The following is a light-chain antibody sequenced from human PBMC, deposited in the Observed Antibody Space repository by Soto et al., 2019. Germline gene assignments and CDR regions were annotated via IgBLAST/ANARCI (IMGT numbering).Light chain of an antibody. Sequence: EKVMTQSPGSLSVSPGERAALSCRASQSVGSNLAWYQRKPGQAPRLLIYGASTRATGIPSRFSGSGSGTEFTLTISSLQSEDFAVYYCQQYNNWPWTFGQGTKVEIK. J-gene: IGKJ1*01. CDR1: QSVGSN. CDR3: QQYNNWPWT. CDR2: GAS. V-gene: IGKV3-15*01.